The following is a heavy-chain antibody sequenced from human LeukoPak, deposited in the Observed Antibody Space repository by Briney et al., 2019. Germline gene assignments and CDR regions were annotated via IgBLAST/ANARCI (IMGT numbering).Heavy chain of an antibody. D-gene: IGHD3-9*01. CDR2: INPNSGGT. CDR1: GYTFTGYY. CDR3: ASGPNDILTGYYDRSYHYYYMDV. J-gene: IGHJ6*03. Sequence: ASVKVSCKASGYTFTGYYMHWVRQAPGQGLEWMGWINPNSGGTNYAQKFQGRVTMTRDTSISTAYMELSRLRSDDTAVYYCASGPNDILTGYYDRSYHYYYMDVWGKGTTVTVSS. V-gene: IGHV1-2*02.